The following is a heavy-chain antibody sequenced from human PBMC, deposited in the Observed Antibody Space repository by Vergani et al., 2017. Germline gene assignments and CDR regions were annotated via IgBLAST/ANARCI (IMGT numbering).Heavy chain of an antibody. D-gene: IGHD3-3*01. CDR1: GFTFSSYW. CDR2: INSDGSST. CDR3: ARDLLPNYDFWSGYSHAYYYYYGMDV. Sequence: VQLVQSGAEVKKPGASVKVSCKASGFTFSSYWMHWVRQAPGKGLVWVSRINSDGSSTSYADSVKGRFTISRDNAKNTLYLQMNSLRAEDTAVYYCARDLLPNYDFWSGYSHAYYYYYGMDVWGQXP. V-gene: IGHV3-74*01. J-gene: IGHJ6*02.